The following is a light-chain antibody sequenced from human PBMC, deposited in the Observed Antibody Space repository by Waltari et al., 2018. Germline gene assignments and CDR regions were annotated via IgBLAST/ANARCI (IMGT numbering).Light chain of an antibody. Sequence: QSALTQPASVSGYPGQSITISCTGTSSDVGSYNLVSWYQQHPGKAPKLMIYEVSKRPSGVSNRFSGSKSGNTASLTISGLQAEDEADYYCCSYAGSSTLFGTGTKVTVL. CDR2: EVS. CDR1: SSDVGSYNL. V-gene: IGLV2-23*02. CDR3: CSYAGSSTL. J-gene: IGLJ1*01.